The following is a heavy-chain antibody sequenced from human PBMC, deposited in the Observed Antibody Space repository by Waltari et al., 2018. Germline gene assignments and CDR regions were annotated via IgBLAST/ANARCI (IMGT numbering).Heavy chain of an antibody. Sequence: EVQLVESGGDFVQPGRSLRLSCVASGFTIDDSAMHWVRQVSGKGLEWVSGISWNSVRTDYADSVKGRFTVSRDNAKNSLFLEMNSLRVEDTAFYYCASVIAPAGARPAYWGQGTLVTVSS. D-gene: IGHD6-19*01. CDR3: ASVIAPAGARPAY. CDR2: ISWNSVRT. J-gene: IGHJ4*02. CDR1: GFTIDDSA. V-gene: IGHV3-9*01.